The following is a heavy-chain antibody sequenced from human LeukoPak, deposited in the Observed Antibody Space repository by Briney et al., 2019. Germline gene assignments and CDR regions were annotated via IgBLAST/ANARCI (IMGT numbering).Heavy chain of an antibody. CDR3: ARLYDGSAYHADHFDY. J-gene: IGHJ4*02. D-gene: IGHD3-22*01. V-gene: IGHV3-7*01. Sequence: GGSLRLSCAASGFTFSTYWMSWVRQAPGKGLEWVANIKPDGSEQHYVDSVKSRFAISRDNAQNSLYLQMNSLRAEDTAVYYCARLYDGSAYHADHFDYWGQGTLVTVSS. CDR2: IKPDGSEQ. CDR1: GFTFSTYW.